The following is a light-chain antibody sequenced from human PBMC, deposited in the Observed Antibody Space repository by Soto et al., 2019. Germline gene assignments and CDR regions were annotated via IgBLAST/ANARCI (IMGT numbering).Light chain of an antibody. CDR3: QQYNSYLLT. V-gene: IGKV1-5*03. CDR2: RAS. CDR1: QSISSW. Sequence: DIQMTQSPSTLSASVGDRVTITCRASQSISSWLAWYQQKPGKAPKLLIYRASSLESGVPSRFSGSGSGTEFTLTISSLQSDDFATYYCQQYNSYLLTFGPGTTVDIK. J-gene: IGKJ3*01.